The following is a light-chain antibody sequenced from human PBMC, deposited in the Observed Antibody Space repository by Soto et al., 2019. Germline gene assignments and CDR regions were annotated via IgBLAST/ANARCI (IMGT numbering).Light chain of an antibody. CDR3: QQYGSSPWT. J-gene: IGKJ1*01. V-gene: IGKV3-20*01. Sequence: EIVLTQSPGTLSLSPGERATFSCRASQSVSSSYLAWYQQKPGQAPRLLIYGASSRATGIPDRFSGSGSGTDFTLTISRLEPEDFAVYYCQQYGSSPWTFGQRTKVDIK. CDR2: GAS. CDR1: QSVSSSY.